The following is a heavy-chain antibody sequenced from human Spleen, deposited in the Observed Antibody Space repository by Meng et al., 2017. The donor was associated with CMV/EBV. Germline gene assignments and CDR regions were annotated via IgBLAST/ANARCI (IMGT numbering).Heavy chain of an antibody. D-gene: IGHD3-3*01. CDR1: SIGSSCYC. CDR2: IYYSGTT. CDR3: ARDRFRTPNWFDP. J-gene: IGHJ5*02. Sequence: SIGSSCYCWCWSRQPPGKGLEWIGSIYYSGTTYYNPSLKSRVTISVDTSKNQFSLKLSSVTAADTAVYYCARDRFRTPNWFDPWGQGTLVTVSS. V-gene: IGHV4-39*07.